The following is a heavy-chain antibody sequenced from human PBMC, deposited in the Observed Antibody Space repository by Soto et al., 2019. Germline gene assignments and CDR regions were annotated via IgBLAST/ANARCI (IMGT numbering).Heavy chain of an antibody. Sequence: GGSLRLSCAASGFTFSSYGMYWVRQAPGKGLEWVAGIWYDGSNKYYADSVKGRFTISRDNSKNTLYLQMNSLRGEDTAVYYCAKDQGDYGMDVWGPGTTVTVSS. D-gene: IGHD1-26*01. CDR1: GFTFSSYG. J-gene: IGHJ6*02. V-gene: IGHV3-33*06. CDR3: AKDQGDYGMDV. CDR2: IWYDGSNK.